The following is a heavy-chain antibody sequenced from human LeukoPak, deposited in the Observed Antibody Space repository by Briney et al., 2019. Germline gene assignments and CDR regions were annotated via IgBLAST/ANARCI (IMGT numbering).Heavy chain of an antibody. D-gene: IGHD5-24*01. CDR3: ARWVVERYFDY. V-gene: IGHV6-1*01. Sequence: SHTLSLTCAISGDSVPSNSAAWNWIRHSPSRGLEGLGSTYYRSKWHNDYAVSVKSRITINPDTSKNQFSLQLNSVTPGDTAVYYCARWVVERYFDYWGQGTLVTVSS. CDR2: TYYRSKWHN. CDR1: GDSVPSNSAA. J-gene: IGHJ4*02.